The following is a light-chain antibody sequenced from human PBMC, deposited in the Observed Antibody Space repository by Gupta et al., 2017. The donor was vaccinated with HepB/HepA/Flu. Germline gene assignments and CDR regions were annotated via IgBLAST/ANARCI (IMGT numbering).Light chain of an antibody. J-gene: IGLJ2*01. CDR2: RDS. V-gene: IGLV3-9*01. CDR1: NIGRKN. CDR3: QVWDITTAHVV. Sequence: SYELTQPLSVSVALGQTARITCGGNNIGRKNVHWYQQKPGQAPVLVIYRDSNRPSEIPERFSGSNSGNTATLTIIRAQAGDEADYYCQVWDITTAHVVFGGGTNLTVL.